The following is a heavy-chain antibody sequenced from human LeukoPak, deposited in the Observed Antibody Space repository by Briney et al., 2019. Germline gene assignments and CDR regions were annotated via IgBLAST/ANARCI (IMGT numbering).Heavy chain of an antibody. CDR1: GVTSSSDS. J-gene: IGHJ4*03. CDR3: ARGFPEFLVGLPYAAV. D-gene: IGHD1-26*01. Sequence: GGSLRLSCAASGVTSSSDSMNGVRQAPGKGLEWVSSISSSSSYIYYADSVKGRFTISRDNAKNSLYLQMHSLRAEDTAVYYCARGFPEFLVGLPYAAVGDRGTGVMVS. V-gene: IGHV3-21*01. CDR2: ISSSSSYI.